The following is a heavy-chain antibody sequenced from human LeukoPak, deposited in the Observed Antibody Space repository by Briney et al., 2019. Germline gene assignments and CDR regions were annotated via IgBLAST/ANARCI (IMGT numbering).Heavy chain of an antibody. Sequence: GASVKVPCKASGYTFTNYAIHWVRQAPGQSLEWMGQINGGLENTKYSQRFLGRVTITRDISANTAYMELSSLTSEDTAVYYCARAEVLLSYGHNKHCLDVWGQGTTVTVSS. CDR3: ARAEVLLSYGHNKHCLDV. CDR1: GYTFTNYA. CDR2: INGGLENT. V-gene: IGHV1-3*01. J-gene: IGHJ6*02. D-gene: IGHD3-10*01.